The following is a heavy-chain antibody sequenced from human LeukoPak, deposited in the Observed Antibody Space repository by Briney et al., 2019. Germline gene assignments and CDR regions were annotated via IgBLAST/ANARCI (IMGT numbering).Heavy chain of an antibody. CDR3: ASYSYYYDSSGYFDY. Sequence: SQTLSLTRADPLGSISGGGYSWSWTRQPPGRGLGLIAYIYHSGSTYYNPSLKSRVTISVDRSKNQSTMKLSSVTAADTAVYYCASYSYYYDSSGYFDYWGQGTLVTVSS. J-gene: IGHJ4*02. CDR2: IYHSGST. CDR1: LGSISGGGYS. V-gene: IGHV4-30-2*01. D-gene: IGHD3-22*01.